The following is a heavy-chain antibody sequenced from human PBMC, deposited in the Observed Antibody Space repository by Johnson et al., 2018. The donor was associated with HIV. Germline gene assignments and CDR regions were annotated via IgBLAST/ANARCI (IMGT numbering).Heavy chain of an antibody. CDR3: ATSGDKYSSNWGDAFDI. D-gene: IGHD6-13*01. V-gene: IGHV3-20*04. J-gene: IGHJ3*02. Sequence: VHLVESGGGVVRPGGSLRLSCVASGFTFDDYGMSWVRQAPGKGLEWVSGINWNGGSTGYADSVKGRFTISRDNAKNSLYLQMNSLRAEDTAVYYCATSGDKYSSNWGDAFDIWGQGTIVTVSS. CDR1: GFTFDDYG. CDR2: INWNGGST.